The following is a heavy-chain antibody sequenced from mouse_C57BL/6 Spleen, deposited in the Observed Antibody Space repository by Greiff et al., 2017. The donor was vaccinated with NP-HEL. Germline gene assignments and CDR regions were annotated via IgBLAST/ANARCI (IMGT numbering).Heavy chain of an antibody. V-gene: IGHV1-50*01. CDR1: GYTFTSYW. J-gene: IGHJ2*01. CDR3: ARGLAQATDY. CDR2: IDPSDSYT. Sequence: QVQLQQPGAELVKPGASVKLSCKASGYTFTSYWMQWVKQRPGQGLEWIGEIDPSDSYTNYNQKFKGKATLTVDTSSSTAYMQLSSLTSEDSAVYYCARGLAQATDYWGQGTTLTVSS. D-gene: IGHD3-2*02.